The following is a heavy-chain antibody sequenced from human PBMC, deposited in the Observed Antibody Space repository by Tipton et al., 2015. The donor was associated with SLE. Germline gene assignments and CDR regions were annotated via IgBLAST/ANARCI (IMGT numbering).Heavy chain of an antibody. CDR2: ISYDGSNK. V-gene: IGHV3-30*19. CDR1: GFTFSRHG. J-gene: IGHJ6*02. CDR3: ARDNRIASADYYYYGMDV. Sequence: SLRLSCAASGFTFSRHGMHWVRQAPGKGLEWVAVISYDGSNKYYADSVKGRFTISRDNSKNTLYLQMNSLRAEDTAVYYCARDNRIASADYYYYGMDVWGQGTTVTVSS. D-gene: IGHD6-13*01.